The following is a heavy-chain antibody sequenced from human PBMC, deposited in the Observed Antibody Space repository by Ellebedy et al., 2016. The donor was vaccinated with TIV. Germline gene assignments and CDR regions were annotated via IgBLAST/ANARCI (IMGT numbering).Heavy chain of an antibody. CDR2: ISYDGTNK. V-gene: IGHV3-30*03. Sequence: GESLKISCAASRFTFRNYGMHWVRQAPGKGLECVAVISYDGTNKDYADSLKGRLTISRDNSKNTLYLQMNSLRTEDTAVYYCVRGGAYDSSGPLDYWGQGTLITVSS. J-gene: IGHJ4*02. D-gene: IGHD3-22*01. CDR1: RFTFRNYG. CDR3: VRGGAYDSSGPLDY.